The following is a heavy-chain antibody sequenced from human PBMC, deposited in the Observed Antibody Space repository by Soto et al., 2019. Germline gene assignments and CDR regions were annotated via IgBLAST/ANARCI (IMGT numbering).Heavy chain of an antibody. J-gene: IGHJ5*02. D-gene: IGHD6-13*01. Sequence: PGRSLRLCCAASGFTFSTHAMHCVRQAPGKGLECVAIVSFDGSNKYYADSVKGRFSISRDNSKNTLYLQMSGLTPEDTAVYYCAITPVQPTFHNWFDPWGQGTLVTVSS. CDR1: GFTFSTHA. CDR2: VSFDGSNK. CDR3: AITPVQPTFHNWFDP. V-gene: IGHV3-30-3*01.